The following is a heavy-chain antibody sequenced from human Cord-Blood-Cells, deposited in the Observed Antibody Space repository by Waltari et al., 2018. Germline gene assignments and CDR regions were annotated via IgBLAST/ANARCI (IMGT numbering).Heavy chain of an antibody. Sequence: EVQLVESGGGLVKPGGSLRLSCAASGFTFSNAWMSWVRQAPGKGVEWVGHIKRKTDSGKTDYAAPVKGRVTISRDDSKNTLYLQMNSLKTEDTAVYYCTTDCSGGSCYHFDYWGQGTLVTVSS. CDR2: IKRKTDSGKT. D-gene: IGHD2-15*01. CDR3: TTDCSGGSCYHFDY. V-gene: IGHV3-15*01. CDR1: GFTFSNAW. J-gene: IGHJ4*02.